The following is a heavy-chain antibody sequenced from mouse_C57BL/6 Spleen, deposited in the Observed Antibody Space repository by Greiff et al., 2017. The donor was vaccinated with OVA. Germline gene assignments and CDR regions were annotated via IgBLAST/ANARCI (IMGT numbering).Heavy chain of an antibody. J-gene: IGHJ4*01. Sequence: EVQLVESGGGLVKPGGSLKLSCAASGFTFSSYTMSWVRQTPEKRLEWVATISGGGGNTYYPDSVKGRFTISRDNAKNTLYLQMSSLRSEDTALYYCARGIYYGSSLYYAMDYWGQGTSVTVSS. D-gene: IGHD1-1*01. V-gene: IGHV5-9*01. CDR1: GFTFSSYT. CDR3: ARGIYYGSSLYYAMDY. CDR2: ISGGGGNT.